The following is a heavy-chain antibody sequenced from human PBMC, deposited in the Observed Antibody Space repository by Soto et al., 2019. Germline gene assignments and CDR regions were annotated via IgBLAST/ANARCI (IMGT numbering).Heavy chain of an antibody. CDR1: EFTFRSYC. Sequence: XGSLRLTCAASEFTFRSYCMHWVRQSPGKGLVWVSLISGDGSSTNYADSVKGRFTISRDNAKNTVYLQIDSLRAEDTAVYYCPRSLPGTYGAFDIWGQGTMVTVSS. CDR3: PRSLPGTYGAFDI. D-gene: IGHD1-7*01. V-gene: IGHV3-74*01. J-gene: IGHJ3*02. CDR2: ISGDGSST.